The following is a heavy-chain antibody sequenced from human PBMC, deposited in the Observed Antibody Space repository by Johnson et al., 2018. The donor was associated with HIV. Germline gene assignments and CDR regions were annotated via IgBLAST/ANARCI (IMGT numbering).Heavy chain of an antibody. D-gene: IGHD3-22*01. CDR3: VKEDSSGYYYGMGAFDF. CDR1: GFTFSDYY. Sequence: QVQLVESGGGLVKPGGSLRLSCAASGFTFSDYYMSWIRQAPGKGLEWVSYISSSGSTIYYADSVRGRFTISRDNAKNSLYLQLNSLRPEDTALYYCVKEDSSGYYYGMGAFDFWGQGTMVTVSS. V-gene: IGHV3-11*01. J-gene: IGHJ3*01. CDR2: ISSSGSTI.